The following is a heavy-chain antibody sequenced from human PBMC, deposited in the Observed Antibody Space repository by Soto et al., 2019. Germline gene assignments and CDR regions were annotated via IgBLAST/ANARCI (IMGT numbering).Heavy chain of an antibody. CDR2: ISAYNGNT. CDR1: GYTFNRYG. J-gene: IGHJ4*02. Sequence: EASVKVSCKASGYTFNRYGISWVRQAPGQGLEWMGWISAYNGNTNFAQKFQGRVTMTTDTSTSTAYMELRSLRSDDTAVYYCAREGYYGSGSADYWGQGTLVTVSS. CDR3: AREGYYGSGSADY. D-gene: IGHD3-10*01. V-gene: IGHV1-18*01.